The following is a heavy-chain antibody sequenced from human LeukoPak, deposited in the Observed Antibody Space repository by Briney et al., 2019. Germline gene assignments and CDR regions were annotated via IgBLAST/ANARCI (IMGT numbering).Heavy chain of an antibody. CDR2: ISAYNGNT. CDR3: ARDLHAIGWLFASEMATGLSPYFDY. Sequence: ASVKVSCKASGYTFTSYGTSWVRQAPGQGLEWMGWISAYNGNTNYAQKLQGRVTMTTDTSTSTAYMELRSLRSDDTAVYYCARDLHAIGWLFASEMATGLSPYFDYWGQGTLVTVSS. V-gene: IGHV1-18*01. CDR1: GYTFTSYG. D-gene: IGHD5-24*01. J-gene: IGHJ4*02.